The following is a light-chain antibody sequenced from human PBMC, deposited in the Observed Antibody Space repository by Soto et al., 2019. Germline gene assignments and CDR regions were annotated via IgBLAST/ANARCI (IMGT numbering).Light chain of an antibody. J-gene: IGKJ5*01. V-gene: IGKV3-11*01. CDR3: QQRSNWPIT. Sequence: EILLTQSPATLSLSPGERATLSCWASQSVSSYLDWYQKNTGQAPRLLIFDASNRATGIPARLSGSGYGTDLTLTISSIENEDFEVYYCQQRSNWPITFGHGTRLEI. CDR2: DAS. CDR1: QSVSSY.